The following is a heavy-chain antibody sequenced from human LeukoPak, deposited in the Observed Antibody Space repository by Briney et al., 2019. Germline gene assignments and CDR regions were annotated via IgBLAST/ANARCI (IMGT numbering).Heavy chain of an antibody. J-gene: IGHJ4*02. CDR3: ARDQSGSYLFDY. D-gene: IGHD1-26*01. CDR1: GGSISSYY. V-gene: IGHV4-59*01. CDR2: IYYSGST. Sequence: SETLSLTCTVSGGSISSYYWSWIRQPPGKGLEWIGYIYYSGSTNYNPSLKSRVTISVDTSKNQFSLKLSSVTAADTAVYYCARDQSGSYLFDYWGQGTLVTVSS.